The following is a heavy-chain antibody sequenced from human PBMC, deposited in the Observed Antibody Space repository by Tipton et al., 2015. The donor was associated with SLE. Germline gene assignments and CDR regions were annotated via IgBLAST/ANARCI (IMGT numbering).Heavy chain of an antibody. J-gene: IGHJ4*02. D-gene: IGHD2-8*01. CDR1: DGSLSNYY. V-gene: IGHV4-34*01. Sequence: TLSLTCAVHDGSLSNYYWSWFRRPPGRGLEWIGEITRRGNTYYNPSLKSPVTLSIDTSKNQFSLKMRSVTAADTAVYFCARGYCSDGVCYGFGFFDYWGQGNLVTVSS. CDR3: ARGYCSDGVCYGFGFFDY. CDR2: ITRRGNT.